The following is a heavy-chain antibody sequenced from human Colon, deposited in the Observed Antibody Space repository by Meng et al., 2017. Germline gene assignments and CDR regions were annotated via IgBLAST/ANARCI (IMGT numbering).Heavy chain of an antibody. D-gene: IGHD3-10*01. CDR2: TYYRSEWQN. CDR3: TTWYGEY. Sequence: QVQWQQSGPGLVKPSQTLSLPCAISGDSVSSNRALWHWVRQSPSRGLEWLGQTYYRSEWQNHYGVSVKSRITINADTSRNHFSLHLNSVTPEDTAVYYCTTWYGEYWGQGTLVTVSS. J-gene: IGHJ4*02. V-gene: IGHV6-1*01. CDR1: GDSVSSNRAL.